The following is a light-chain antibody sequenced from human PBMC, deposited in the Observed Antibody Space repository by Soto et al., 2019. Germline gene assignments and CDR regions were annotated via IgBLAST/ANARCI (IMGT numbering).Light chain of an antibody. V-gene: IGKV1-39*01. CDR2: AAS. J-gene: IGKJ3*01. CDR1: QTIIRY. CDR3: QQSYSTLCT. Sequence: DIQMTQSPSSLSASVGDRVTITCRASQTIIRYLNWYQQKPGRAPNLLIYAASSLQSGVPSRFSGSGSGTEFTLTISSLQPEDFATYYCQQSYSTLCTFGPGTKVDIK.